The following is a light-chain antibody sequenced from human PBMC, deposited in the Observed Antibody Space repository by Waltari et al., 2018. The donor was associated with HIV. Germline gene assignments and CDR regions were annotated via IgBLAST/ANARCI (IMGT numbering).Light chain of an antibody. CDR2: DND. CDR1: SPNIGNND. V-gene: IGLV1-51*01. CDR3: ATWHTSLRAHVV. Sequence: QSVLTQSPSVSAAPGQRVTISCSGSSPNIGNNDVSWYQQLPGRAPKVLIYDNDKRPSGFPDRFSGSKSGTSATLDITGLQTGDEADYYCATWHTSLRAHVVFGGGTKVTVL. J-gene: IGLJ2*01.